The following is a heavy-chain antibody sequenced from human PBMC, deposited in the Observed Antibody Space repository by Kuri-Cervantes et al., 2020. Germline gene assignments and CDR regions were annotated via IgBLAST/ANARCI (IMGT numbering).Heavy chain of an antibody. CDR1: GFTFTNYD. CDR3: TKEYNSGWYYFDY. Sequence: GGSLRLSCAASGFTFTNYDMHWVRRSTGKSLEWVSGIGTLHDTFYPDSVKGRFTISRDNAKNFLYLQMSSLRPEDTAFYYCTKEYNSGWYYFDYWGQGTLVTVSS. CDR2: IGTLHDT. V-gene: IGHV3-13*01. J-gene: IGHJ4*02. D-gene: IGHD6-19*01.